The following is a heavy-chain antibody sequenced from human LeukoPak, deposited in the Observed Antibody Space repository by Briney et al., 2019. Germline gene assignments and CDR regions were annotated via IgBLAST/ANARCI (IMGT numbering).Heavy chain of an antibody. D-gene: IGHD3-9*01. CDR1: GGSISSRNYY. CDR2: IYYTGST. J-gene: IGHJ4*02. CDR3: ARSKEVLRYFDWLSTYYFDY. Sequence: SETLSLTCTVSGGSISSRNYYWGWIRQPPGKGLEWIGSIYYTGSTYQNPSLKSRVTMSVDTSKNQFSLRLTSVTAADTAVYYCARSKEVLRYFDWLSTYYFDYWGQGTLVTVSS. V-gene: IGHV4-39*01.